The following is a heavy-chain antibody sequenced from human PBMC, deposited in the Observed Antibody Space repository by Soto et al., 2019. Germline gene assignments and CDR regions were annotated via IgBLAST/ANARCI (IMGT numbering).Heavy chain of an antibody. J-gene: IGHJ4*02. CDR2: IDPSDSYT. D-gene: IGHD2-2*01. CDR3: ARHVSTSSRSANDY. CDR1: GYSFTSYW. Sequence: GESLKISCQGSGYSFTSYWISWVRQMPGKGLEWMGRIDPSDSYTNYSPSFQGHVTISADKSISTAYLQWSSLKASDTAMYYCARHVSTSSRSANDYWGQGTLVTVSS. V-gene: IGHV5-10-1*01.